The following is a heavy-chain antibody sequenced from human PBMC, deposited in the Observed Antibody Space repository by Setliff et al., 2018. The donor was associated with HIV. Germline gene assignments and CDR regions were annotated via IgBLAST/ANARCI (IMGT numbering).Heavy chain of an antibody. CDR1: GGSISSSSYY. V-gene: IGHV4-39*01. J-gene: IGHJ3*01. CDR3: ARQSYYVTGSFYTDVFDL. Sequence: PSETLSLTCTVSGGSISSSSYYWGWIRQPPGKGLEWIGSIYYSGSTYYNPSLKSRVTLSVELSKNHFSLELTSVTAADTAVYYCARQSYYVTGSFYTDVFDLWGQGTVVTVSS. D-gene: IGHD3-10*01. CDR2: IYYSGST.